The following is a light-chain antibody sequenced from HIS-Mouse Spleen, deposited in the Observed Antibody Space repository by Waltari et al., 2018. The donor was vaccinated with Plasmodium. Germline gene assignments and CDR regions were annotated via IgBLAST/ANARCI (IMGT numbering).Light chain of an antibody. CDR1: PRVSSN. Sequence: EIVITQSPATLSVSPGERATLSCRASPRVSSNIAWYQQKPGKAPRLLIYGASTRATGIPARFSGSGSGTEFTLTISSLQSEDFAVYYCQQYNNWSFTFGPGTKVDIK. CDR2: GAS. V-gene: IGKV3-15*01. CDR3: QQYNNWSFT. J-gene: IGKJ3*01.